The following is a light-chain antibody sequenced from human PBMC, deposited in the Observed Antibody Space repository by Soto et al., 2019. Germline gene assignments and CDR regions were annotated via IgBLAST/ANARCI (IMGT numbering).Light chain of an antibody. CDR1: QSVSRF. CDR3: QQRGNWPPIT. V-gene: IGKV3-11*01. CDR2: DAS. Sequence: ETVLTQSPATLSLSPGERATLSCRASQSVSRFLAWYQQKPGQAPRLLIYDASNRATGIPARFSGSGSGTDFTLTISSLEPEDFAVYYCQQRGNWPPITFGQVTRLDIK. J-gene: IGKJ5*01.